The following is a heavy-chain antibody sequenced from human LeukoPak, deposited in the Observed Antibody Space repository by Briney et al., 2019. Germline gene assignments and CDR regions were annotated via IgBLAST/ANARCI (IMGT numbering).Heavy chain of an antibody. CDR3: ASIEAAGTDFDY. V-gene: IGHV1-46*01. Sequence: ASVKVSCKASGYTFTSYYMHWVRQAPGQGLEWMGIINPSGGSTSYARKFQGRVTMTRDTSTSTVYMELSSLRSEDTAVYYCASIEAAGTDFDYWGQGTLVTVSS. CDR2: INPSGGST. CDR1: GYTFTSYY. D-gene: IGHD6-13*01. J-gene: IGHJ4*02.